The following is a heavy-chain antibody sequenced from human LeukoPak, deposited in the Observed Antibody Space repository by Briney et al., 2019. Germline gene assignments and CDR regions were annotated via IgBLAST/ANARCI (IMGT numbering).Heavy chain of an antibody. CDR2: MNPNSGNT. CDR3: ARAKYYDFWSGYYNFDY. CDR1: GYTFTSYD. J-gene: IGHJ4*02. V-gene: IGHV1-8*03. Sequence: GASVKVSCKASGYTFTSYDINWVRQATGQGLEWMGWMNPNSGNTGYAQKFQGRVTITRNTSISTAYMELSSLRSEDTAVYYCARAKYYDFWSGYYNFDYWDQGTLVTVSS. D-gene: IGHD3-3*01.